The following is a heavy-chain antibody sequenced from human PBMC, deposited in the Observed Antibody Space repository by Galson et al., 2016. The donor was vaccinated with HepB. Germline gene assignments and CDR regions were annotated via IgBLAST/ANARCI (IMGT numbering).Heavy chain of an antibody. CDR3: ARAGGDGDCSSTRCSYGRDAFDI. D-gene: IGHD2-2*01. CDR2: ISSDNTHR. Sequence: SLRLGCAASGFTFRDYYMSWVRQAPGTGLEWCSYISSDNTHRNYAGAVKGRCTISRDNAKNSMYLQMNSLRVEDTAVYYCARAGGDGDCSSTRCSYGRDAFDIWGQGTMVTVSP. J-gene: IGHJ3*02. CDR1: GFTFRDYY. V-gene: IGHV3-11*06.